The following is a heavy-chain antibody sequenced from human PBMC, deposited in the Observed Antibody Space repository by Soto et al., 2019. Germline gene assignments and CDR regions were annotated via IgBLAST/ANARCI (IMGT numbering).Heavy chain of an antibody. J-gene: IGHJ6*02. CDR3: ARAPGYGGNSDYYYGMDV. CDR2: IYYSGST. D-gene: IGHD4-17*01. CDR1: GDSISSGDYY. Sequence: SETLSLTCTVSGDSISSGDYYWSWIRQPPGKGLEWIGYIYYSGSTYYNPSLKSRVTISVDTSKNQFSLKLSSVTAADTAVYYCARAPGYGGNSDYYYGMDVWGQGTTVTVSS. V-gene: IGHV4-30-4*01.